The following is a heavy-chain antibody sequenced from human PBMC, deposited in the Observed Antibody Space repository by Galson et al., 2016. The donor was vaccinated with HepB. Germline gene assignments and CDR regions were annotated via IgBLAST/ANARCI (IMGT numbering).Heavy chain of an antibody. D-gene: IGHD3-16*02. CDR2: IHYTGST. V-gene: IGHV4-59*01. CDR1: GGSLSRYY. CDR3: ARDGSGNYRNDGWFDP. J-gene: IGHJ5*02. Sequence: SETLSLTCTVSGGSLSRYYWSWIRQPPGKGLEWLGYIHYTGSTTYQSSLKGRVTISVDMSKNLFSLKLGSVTAADTAVYYCARDGSGNYRNDGWFDPWGQGAQVLVSS.